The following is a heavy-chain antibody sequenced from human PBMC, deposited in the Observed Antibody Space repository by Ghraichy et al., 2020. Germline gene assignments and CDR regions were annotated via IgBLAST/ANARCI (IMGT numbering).Heavy chain of an antibody. CDR3: AKASKYSTGQYFDF. CDR2: IRYDGSNR. V-gene: IGHV3-30*02. CDR1: GFTFNAYA. J-gene: IGHJ4*01. D-gene: IGHD2-8*02. Sequence: GESLNISCAASGFTFNAYAMHWVRQAPGKGLEWVAFIRYDGSNRYYADSVKGRFTVSRDNSENTLFLQMDSLTAEDTAVYYCAKASKYSTGQYFDFWGHGTLVTVSS.